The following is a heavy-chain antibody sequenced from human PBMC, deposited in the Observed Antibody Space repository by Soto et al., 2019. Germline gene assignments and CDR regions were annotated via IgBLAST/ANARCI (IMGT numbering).Heavy chain of an antibody. J-gene: IGHJ4*02. D-gene: IGHD3-22*01. CDR3: AREKVAYYDSSGYTFDY. V-gene: IGHV1-2*02. CDR1: GYTFTSYY. CDR2: INPNSGGT. Sequence: GPVKVSCKASGYTFTSYYMHWVRQAPGQGLEWMGWINPNSGGTNYAQKFQGRVTMTRDTSISTAYMELSRLRSDDTAVYYCAREKVAYYDSSGYTFDYWGQGTLVTVSS.